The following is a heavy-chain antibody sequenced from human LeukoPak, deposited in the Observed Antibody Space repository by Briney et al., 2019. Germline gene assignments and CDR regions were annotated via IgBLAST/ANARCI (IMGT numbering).Heavy chain of an antibody. CDR1: GFTFRIYA. CDR2: IRGIDGST. J-gene: IGHJ1*01. Sequence: GGSLRLSCAASGFTFRIYAMNWVRQAPGKGLEWVSSIRGIDGSTYYADSVKGRFTISRDNSKNTLFLQMNSLRAEDTAVYYCAKASIAAAGGYFQHWGQGTLVTVSS. CDR3: AKASIAAAGGYFQH. D-gene: IGHD6-13*01. V-gene: IGHV3-23*01.